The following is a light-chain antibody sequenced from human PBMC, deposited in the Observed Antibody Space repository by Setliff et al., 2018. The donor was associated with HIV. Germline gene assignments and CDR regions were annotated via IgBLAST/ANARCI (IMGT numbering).Light chain of an antibody. CDR1: SSDVGTYNA. V-gene: IGLV2-14*01. CDR3: SSYTSSSTDV. CDR2: DVS. Sequence: QSALAQPASVSGSPGQSITISCTGTSSDVGTYNAVYWYQQHPGKATKLMIYDVSTRPSGVSNRFSGSKSGNTAALTISGLQTEDEADYYCSSYTSSSTDVFGTGTKVTVL. J-gene: IGLJ1*01.